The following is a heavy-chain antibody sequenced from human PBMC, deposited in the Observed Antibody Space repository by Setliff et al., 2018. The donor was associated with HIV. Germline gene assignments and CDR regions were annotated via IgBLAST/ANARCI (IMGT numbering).Heavy chain of an antibody. J-gene: IGHJ4*02. CDR2: VYHSGTT. Sequence: SETLSLTCAVSGYSISTAYYWGWIRQPPGKGREWIGSVYHSGTTYYNPSLKSRVTISVDMSNNQFSLKVTSVTAAGTAVYYCMRGRSITIFGVAYFDFWGQGTQVTVSS. V-gene: IGHV4-38-2*01. D-gene: IGHD3-3*01. CDR1: GYSISTAYY. CDR3: MRGRSITIFGVAYFDF.